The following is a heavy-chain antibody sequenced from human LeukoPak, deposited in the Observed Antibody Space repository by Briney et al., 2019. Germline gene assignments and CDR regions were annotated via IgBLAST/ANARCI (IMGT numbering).Heavy chain of an antibody. CDR2: ISSTSSYT. CDR3: ARSNRGVIRLPDY. Sequence: GGSLRLSCAASGFTFSDYYMSWIRQAPGKGLEWVSYISSTSSYTNYADSVKGRFTISRDNAKNSLYLQMNSLRAEDTAVYYCARSNRGVIRLPDYWGQGTLVTVSS. CDR1: GFTFSDYY. D-gene: IGHD2/OR15-2a*01. V-gene: IGHV3-11*03. J-gene: IGHJ4*02.